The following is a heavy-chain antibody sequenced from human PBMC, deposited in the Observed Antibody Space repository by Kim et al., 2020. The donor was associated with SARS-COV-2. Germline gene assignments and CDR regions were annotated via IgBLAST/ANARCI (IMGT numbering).Heavy chain of an antibody. V-gene: IGHV3-15*01. D-gene: IGHD1-7*01. J-gene: IGHJ6*03. CDR3: ATGRRTSSARYMDV. Sequence: GGSLRLSCAASGFTFTEAWMNWVRQAPGKGLEWVGRMKKKLDGGTTDYAAPVKGRFTISREDSENTMYLQMDNLKTEDTAVYYCATGRRTSSARYMDVWGHGTTVTVSS. CDR1: GFTFTEAW. CDR2: MKKKLDGGTT.